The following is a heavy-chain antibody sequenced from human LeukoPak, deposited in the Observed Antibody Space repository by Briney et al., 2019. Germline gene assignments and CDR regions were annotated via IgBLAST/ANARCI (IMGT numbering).Heavy chain of an antibody. CDR2: INHSGST. J-gene: IGHJ3*02. D-gene: IGHD3-22*01. Sequence: PSETLSLTCAVYGGSFSGYYWSWVRQPPGKGLEWVGEINHSGSTNYNPSLKSRVTISVDTSKNQFALKLSALTAADQAFDYCARARRYYDSSGYYEAFDIWGQGTMVTVSS. V-gene: IGHV4-34*01. CDR3: ARARRYYDSSGYYEAFDI. CDR1: GGSFSGYY.